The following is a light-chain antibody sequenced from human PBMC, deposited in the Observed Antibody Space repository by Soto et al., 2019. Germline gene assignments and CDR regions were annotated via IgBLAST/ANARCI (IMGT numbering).Light chain of an antibody. CDR1: QSISSW. CDR3: QQYNSYSWT. V-gene: IGKV1-5*01. Sequence: DVEMTQSPSFLSASVGDIVSITCRASQSISSWLAWYQQKPGKAPKLLIYDASSLESGVPSRFSGSGSGTEFTLTISSLQPDDFATYYCQQYNSYSWTFGQGTKV. CDR2: DAS. J-gene: IGKJ1*01.